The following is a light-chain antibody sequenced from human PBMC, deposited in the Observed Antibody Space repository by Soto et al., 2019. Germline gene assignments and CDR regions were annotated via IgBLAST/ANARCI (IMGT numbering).Light chain of an antibody. CDR2: RAS. Sequence: EIVVTQSPATLSVSPGERVTLSCRASQSINSNLAWYQQKPGQAPRLLMFRASIRATGFPARFSGSGSGTDFTLTITRLEPEDFAVYYCQQYAHSPLAFGGGTKVDIK. CDR1: QSINSN. CDR3: QQYAHSPLA. V-gene: IGKV3-20*01. J-gene: IGKJ4*01.